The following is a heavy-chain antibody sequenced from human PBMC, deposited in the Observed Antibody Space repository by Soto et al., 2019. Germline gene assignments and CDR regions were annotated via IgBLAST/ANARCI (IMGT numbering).Heavy chain of an antibody. V-gene: IGHV1-3*01. Sequence: QVQLVQSGAEVKKPGATAKVSCKASGYTFTSYAMHWVRQAPGQRLEWMGWINAGNGNTKYSQKFQGRVTITRDTSASTAYMELSSLRSEDTAVYYCARDLGVGAASDYWGQGTLVTVSS. D-gene: IGHD1-26*01. J-gene: IGHJ4*02. CDR3: ARDLGVGAASDY. CDR2: INAGNGNT. CDR1: GYTFTSYA.